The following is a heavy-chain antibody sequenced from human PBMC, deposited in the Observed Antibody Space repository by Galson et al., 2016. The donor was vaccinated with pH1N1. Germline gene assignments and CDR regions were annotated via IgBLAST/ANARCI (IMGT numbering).Heavy chain of an antibody. J-gene: IGHJ3*02. CDR3: ARQYDFGDYRGNAFDI. D-gene: IGHD4-17*01. CDR2: VNPGGSTI. V-gene: IGHV5-51*03. Sequence: QSGAEVKKPGESLKVSCKAPGYSFTSQWIAWVRQVPGKGLGWVGVVNPGGSTIRYSPPFQGQVTISSDKSISTAYLQWISLRASDTATYYCARQYDFGDYRGNAFDIWGQGTVVLVSS. CDR1: GYSFTSQW.